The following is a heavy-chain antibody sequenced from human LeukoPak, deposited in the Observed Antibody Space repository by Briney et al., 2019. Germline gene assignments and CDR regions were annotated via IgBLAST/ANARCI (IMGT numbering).Heavy chain of an antibody. CDR1: GGSISSSTSGWGWY. CDR2: IYYSGST. V-gene: IGHV4-39*07. D-gene: IGHD1-7*01. Sequence: PSETLSLTCTVSGGSISSSTSGWGWYWGWIRQPPGKGLEWIGSIYYSGSTYYNPSLKSRVTISIDTSKNQFSLKLNFVTAADTAVYYCARDVPLALQPATSFHYWGQGTLVIVSS. J-gene: IGHJ4*02. CDR3: ARDVPLALQPATSFHY.